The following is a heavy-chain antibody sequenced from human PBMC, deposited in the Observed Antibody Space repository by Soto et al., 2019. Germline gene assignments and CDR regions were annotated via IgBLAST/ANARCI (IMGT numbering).Heavy chain of an antibody. CDR3: ERLNSGTFSNDY. J-gene: IGHJ4*02. CDR2: IWNDGSNK. V-gene: IGHV3-33*01. D-gene: IGHD1-26*01. Sequence: PGGSLRLSCAASGFSFTSYGMHWVRQTPGKGLERVASIWNDGSNKYYADSVKGRITISRDNSKNILYLQMNSLRAEDTAVYYCERLNSGTFSNDYWGQGIPVTVSS. CDR1: GFSFTSYG.